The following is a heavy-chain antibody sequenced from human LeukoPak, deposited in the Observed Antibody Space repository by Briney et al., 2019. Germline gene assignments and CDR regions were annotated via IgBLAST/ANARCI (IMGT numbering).Heavy chain of an antibody. CDR3: AKAGVSYNYDFWSGYYGSY. V-gene: IGHV1-2*02. Sequence: ASVKVSCKASGYTFTGYYMHWVRQAPGQGLEWMGWINPNSGGTNYAQKFQGRVTMTRDTSISTAYMELSKLRSDDTAVYYCAKAGVSYNYDFWSGYYGSYWGQGTLVTVSS. CDR1: GYTFTGYY. J-gene: IGHJ4*02. CDR2: INPNSGGT. D-gene: IGHD3-3*01.